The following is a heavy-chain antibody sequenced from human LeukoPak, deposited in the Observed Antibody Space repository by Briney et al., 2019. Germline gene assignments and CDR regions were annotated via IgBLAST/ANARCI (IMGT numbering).Heavy chain of an antibody. J-gene: IGHJ4*02. V-gene: IGHV3-33*01. CDR1: GISFSSHG. CDR3: ARARNDYDSNGFSLLDY. D-gene: IGHD3-22*01. CDR2: IWNDGSNI. Sequence: PGGSLRLSCAASGISFSSHGMHWVRQAPGQGLEWVAVIWNDGSNIYYTDSVKGRFTISRHNSKTTLYLQMNCLRTEDTALYYCARARNDYDSNGFSLLDYWGQGTLVTVSS.